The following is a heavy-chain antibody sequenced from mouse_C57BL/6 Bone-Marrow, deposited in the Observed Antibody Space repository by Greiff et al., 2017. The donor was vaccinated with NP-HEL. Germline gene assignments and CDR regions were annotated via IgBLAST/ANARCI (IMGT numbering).Heavy chain of an antibody. J-gene: IGHJ4*01. D-gene: IGHD1-1*01. CDR1: GYTFTSYW. V-gene: IGHV1-55*01. Sequence: VQLQQPGAELVKPGASVKMSCKASGYTFTSYWITWVKQRPGQGLEWIGDIYPGSGSTNYNEKFKSKATLTVDTSSSTAYMQLSSLTSEDSAVYYCARRLRSSYYAMDYWGQGTSVTVSS. CDR3: ARRLRSSYYAMDY. CDR2: IYPGSGST.